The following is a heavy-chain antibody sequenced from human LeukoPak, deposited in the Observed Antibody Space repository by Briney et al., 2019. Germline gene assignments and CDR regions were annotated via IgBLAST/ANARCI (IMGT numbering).Heavy chain of an antibody. V-gene: IGHV4-61*01. CDR2: IFYSGST. CDR3: ARLVAAAAAGRSDP. D-gene: IGHD6-13*01. J-gene: IGHJ5*02. Sequence: NPSETLSLTCSVSGGSVSSASHYWSWIRQPPGKGLEWIGDIFYSGSTSYNSSLKSRVTISVDTSKNQFSLKLRSVIAADTAVYYCARLVAAAAAGRSDPWGQGTLVTVSS. CDR1: GGSVSSASHY.